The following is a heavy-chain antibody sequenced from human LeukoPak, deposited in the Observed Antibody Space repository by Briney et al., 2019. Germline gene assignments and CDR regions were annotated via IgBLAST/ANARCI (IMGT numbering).Heavy chain of an antibody. CDR3: ARLSGYDYYYYYMDV. CDR2: IYPGDSDT. Sequence: GESLKISCKGSGYSFTSYWIGWVRQMPGKGLEWMGIIYPGDSDTRYSPSFQGQVTISADKSISTAYLQWSSLKASDTAMYYCARLSGYDYYYYYMDVWGNGTTVTVSS. CDR1: GYSFTSYW. D-gene: IGHD5-12*01. V-gene: IGHV5-51*01. J-gene: IGHJ6*03.